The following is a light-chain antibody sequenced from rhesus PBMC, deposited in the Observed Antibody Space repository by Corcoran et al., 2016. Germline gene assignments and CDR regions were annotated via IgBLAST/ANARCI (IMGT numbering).Light chain of an antibody. CDR3: HQYSSSPFT. J-gene: IGKJ3*01. CDR2: KAS. Sequence: DIQMTQSPSSLSASVGDTVTITCRASQGISSWLAWYQQKPGKAPKLLIYKASSLQSGVPSRFSGRGSGTDFTLTISSLQSEDFATYYCHQYSSSPFTFGPGTKLDIK. CDR1: QGISSW. V-gene: IGKV1-22*01.